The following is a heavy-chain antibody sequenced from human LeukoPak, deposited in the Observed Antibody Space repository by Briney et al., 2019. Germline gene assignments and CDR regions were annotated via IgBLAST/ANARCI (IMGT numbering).Heavy chain of an antibody. CDR2: LYSAGNT. Sequence: GALSLSCAASGFPVSSNYMNWVREAPGRGLEWVSVLYSAGNTYYADSVKGRFTISRDNSKNTLFLQMESLRAEDTAVYYCARARDYIVVDFWGQGTLVTVSS. CDR3: ARARDYIVVDF. V-gene: IGHV3-66*02. D-gene: IGHD5-12*01. J-gene: IGHJ4*02. CDR1: GFPVSSNY.